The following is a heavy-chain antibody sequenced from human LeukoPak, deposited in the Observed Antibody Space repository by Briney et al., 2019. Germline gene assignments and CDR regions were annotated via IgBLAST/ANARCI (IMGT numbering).Heavy chain of an antibody. Sequence: GGSLRLSCAASGFTFSSYSMNWVRQALGQGLEWVSSISSSSSYIYYADSVKGRFTISRDNSKNTLYLQMTGLRVDDTAIYYCVRGNGNVGGRLDPWGQGAWVIVSS. V-gene: IGHV3-21*01. CDR2: ISSSSSYI. J-gene: IGHJ5*02. CDR3: VRGNGNVGGRLDP. CDR1: GFTFSSYS. D-gene: IGHD1-1*01.